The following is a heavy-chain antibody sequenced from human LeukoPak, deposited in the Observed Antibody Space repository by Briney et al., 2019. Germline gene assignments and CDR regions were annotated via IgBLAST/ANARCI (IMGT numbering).Heavy chain of an antibody. J-gene: IGHJ4*02. Sequence: GGSLRLSCAASGFTFSNAWMSWVRQAPGKGLEWVGRIKSKPDGATTDYTAPVQGRFTISRDDSENTLYLQMNSLKTEDTAVYYCTTDLGLFYWGQGTLVTVSS. CDR2: IKSKPDGATT. V-gene: IGHV3-15*01. CDR1: GFTFSNAW. CDR3: TTDLGLFY.